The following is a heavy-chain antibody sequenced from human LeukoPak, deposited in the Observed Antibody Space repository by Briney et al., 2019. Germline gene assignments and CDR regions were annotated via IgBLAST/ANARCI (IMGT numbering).Heavy chain of an antibody. CDR3: ARHGAYYYGSGSSTPNDY. CDR1: GYSFTSYW. CDR2: IYPGDSDT. J-gene: IGHJ4*02. V-gene: IGHV5-51*01. Sequence: GESLKISCKGSGYSFTSYWIGWVRQMPGKGLEWMGIIYPGDSDTRYSLSFQGQVTISADKSISTAYLQWSSLKASDTAMYYCARHGAYYYGSGSSTPNDYWGQGTLVTVSS. D-gene: IGHD3-10*01.